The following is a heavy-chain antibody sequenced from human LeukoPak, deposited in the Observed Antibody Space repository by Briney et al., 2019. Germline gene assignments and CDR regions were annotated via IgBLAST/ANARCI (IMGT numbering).Heavy chain of an antibody. D-gene: IGHD3-22*01. V-gene: IGHV1-18*01. CDR3: ARDGEKTYYYDSSGCPDY. J-gene: IGHJ4*02. Sequence: ASVKVSCKASGYTFTSYGISWVRQAPGQGLEWMGWISAYNGNTNYAQKLQGRVTMTRDTSTSTVYMELSSLRSEDTAVYYCARDGEKTYYYDSSGCPDYWGQGTLVTVSS. CDR1: GYTFTSYG. CDR2: ISAYNGNT.